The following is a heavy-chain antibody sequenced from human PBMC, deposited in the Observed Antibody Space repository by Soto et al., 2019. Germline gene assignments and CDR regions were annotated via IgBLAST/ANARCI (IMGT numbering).Heavy chain of an antibody. J-gene: IGHJ3*01. CDR2: IDPTDSFT. V-gene: IGHV5-10-1*01. CDR1: GYKFTTFW. D-gene: IGHD2-15*01. Sequence: GESLKISCKASGYKFTTFWLNWVRQTPGKGLEWLGRIDPTDSFTNYSPPFEGHVTISVDRSISTAYLQRNSLQASDTAIYYCARPASGGSRDAFDVWGQGTTVTVSS. CDR3: ARPASGGSRDAFDV.